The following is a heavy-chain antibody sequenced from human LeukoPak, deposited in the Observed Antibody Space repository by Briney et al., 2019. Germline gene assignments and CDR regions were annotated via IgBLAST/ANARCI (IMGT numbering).Heavy chain of an antibody. CDR1: GFTFSDYY. Sequence: GGSLRLSCAASGFTFSDYYMSWIRQAPGKGLEWVSYISSSGSTIYYADSVEGRFTISRDNAKNSLFLQMNSLRAEDTAVYYCASQQLVPRYNWFDPWGQGTLVTVSS. V-gene: IGHV3-11*01. CDR2: ISSSGSTI. CDR3: ASQQLVPRYNWFDP. J-gene: IGHJ5*02. D-gene: IGHD6-13*01.